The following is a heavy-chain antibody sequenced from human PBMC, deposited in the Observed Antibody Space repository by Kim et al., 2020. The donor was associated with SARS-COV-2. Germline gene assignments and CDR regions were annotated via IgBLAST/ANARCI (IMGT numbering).Heavy chain of an antibody. CDR2: ISSSSYI. J-gene: IGHJ4*02. V-gene: IGHV3-21*01. CDR1: GFTFSSYS. CDR3: ARTTMVRGVPLDY. Sequence: GGSLRLSCAASGFTFSSYSMNWVRQAPGKGLEWVSSISSSSYIYYADSVKGRFTISRDNAKNSLYLQMNSLRAEDTAVYYCARTTMVRGVPLDYWGQGTLVTVSS. D-gene: IGHD3-10*01.